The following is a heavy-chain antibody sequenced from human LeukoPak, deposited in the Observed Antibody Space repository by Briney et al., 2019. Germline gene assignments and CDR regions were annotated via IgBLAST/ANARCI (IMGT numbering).Heavy chain of an antibody. CDR1: GFTFSSYS. V-gene: IGHV3-21*01. Sequence: GGSLRLSCAASGFTFSSYSMNWVRQAPGKGLEWVSSISSSSSYIYYADSVKGRFTISRDNAKNSLYLQMNSLRAEDTAVYYCARDREGAVAGRSYYFDYWGQGTLVTVSS. J-gene: IGHJ4*02. CDR2: ISSSSSYI. D-gene: IGHD6-19*01. CDR3: ARDREGAVAGRSYYFDY.